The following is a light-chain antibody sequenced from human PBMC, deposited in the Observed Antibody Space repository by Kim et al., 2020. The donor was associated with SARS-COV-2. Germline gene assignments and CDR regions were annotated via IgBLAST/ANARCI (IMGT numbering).Light chain of an antibody. J-gene: IGLJ2*01. V-gene: IGLV2-11*03. CDR2: DVN. Sequence: PVQSVTSSCTGTSSDVGGYNFVSWYQQHPGKAPKFMIYDVNKRPSGVPDRFSGSKSGNTASLTISGLQADDEADYYCCSFAGSYFLFGGGTQLTVL. CDR3: CSFAGSYFL. CDR1: SSDVGGYNF.